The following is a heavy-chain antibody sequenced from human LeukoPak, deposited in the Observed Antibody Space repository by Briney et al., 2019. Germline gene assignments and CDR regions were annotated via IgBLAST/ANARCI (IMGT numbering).Heavy chain of an antibody. J-gene: IGHJ6*02. CDR2: ISGSGGST. Sequence: GGSLRLSCAASGFAFSSYAMSWVRQAPGKGLEWVSSISGSGGSTHYADFMKGRFTISRDNSKITLYLQKNSLRVEDTAVYYCARGVVPAARVPSDYYYYYGMDVWGQGTTVTVSS. CDR3: ARGVVPAARVPSDYYYYYGMDV. CDR1: GFAFSSYA. V-gene: IGHV3-23*01. D-gene: IGHD2-2*01.